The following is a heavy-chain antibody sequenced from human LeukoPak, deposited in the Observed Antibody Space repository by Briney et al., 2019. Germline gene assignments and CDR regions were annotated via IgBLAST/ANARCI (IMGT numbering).Heavy chain of an antibody. CDR3: TRGQSYCGADCYSD. CDR1: GFSVSNYY. V-gene: IGHV3-66*01. J-gene: IGHJ4*02. CDR2: MYTGGGR. D-gene: IGHD2-21*02. Sequence: GGSLRPSCAASGFSVSNYYMSWVRQPPGKGLEWVSVMYTGGGRYYGDSVKGRFTISRDNSKNTVFLQMNSLRVEDTALYYCTRGQSYCGADCYSDWGQGTLVTVSS.